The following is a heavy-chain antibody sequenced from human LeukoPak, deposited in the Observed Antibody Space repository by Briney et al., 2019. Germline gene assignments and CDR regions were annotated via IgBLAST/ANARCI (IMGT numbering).Heavy chain of an antibody. J-gene: IGHJ6*03. V-gene: IGHV4-39*01. CDR1: GGSISSSSYY. Sequence: SETLSLTCTVSGGSISSSSYYWGWIRQPPGKGLEWIGSIYYSGSTYYNPSLKSRVIISVDTSKNQFSLKLSSVTAADTAVYYCARTYSSSWSQMADYYYYYMDVWGKGTTVTVSS. CDR3: ARTYSSSWSQMADYYYYYMDV. D-gene: IGHD6-13*01. CDR2: IYYSGST.